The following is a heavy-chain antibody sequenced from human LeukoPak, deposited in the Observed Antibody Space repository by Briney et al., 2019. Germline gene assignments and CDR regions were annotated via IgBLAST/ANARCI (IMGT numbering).Heavy chain of an antibody. CDR1: GFTFSTYA. V-gene: IGHV3-23*01. J-gene: IGHJ4*02. CDR3: AKGTVGATNVGDYFDY. Sequence: GGSLRLSCAASGFTFSTYAMSWVRQAPGKGLEWVSVISDSGGSTYYADSVKGRFTISRDNSKNTLYLQMNSLRAEDTAVYYCAKGTVGATNVGDYFDYWGQGTLVTVSS. CDR2: ISDSGGST. D-gene: IGHD1-26*01.